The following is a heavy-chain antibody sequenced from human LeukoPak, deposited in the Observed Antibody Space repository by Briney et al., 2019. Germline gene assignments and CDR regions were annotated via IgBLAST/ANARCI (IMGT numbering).Heavy chain of an antibody. Sequence: GGSLRLSCAASGFTFSDYYMSWIRQAPGKGLEWVSYISSSGSTIYYADSVKGRFTISRDNAKNSLYLQMNSLRAEDTAVYYCARLAYCGGDCSTLGYYYYYMDVWGKGTTVTISS. J-gene: IGHJ6*03. CDR1: GFTFSDYY. CDR2: ISSSGSTI. D-gene: IGHD2-21*02. CDR3: ARLAYCGGDCSTLGYYYYYMDV. V-gene: IGHV3-11*01.